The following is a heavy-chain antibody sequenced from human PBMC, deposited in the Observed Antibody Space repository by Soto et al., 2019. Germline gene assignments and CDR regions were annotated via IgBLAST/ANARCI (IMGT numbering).Heavy chain of an antibody. CDR1: GFTFSRVS. Sequence: GGSLRLSCEASGFTFSRVSMNWVRQVPGKGLEWVASISSASSETWYAYSVKGRFIISRDYAQNSLFLQMNTLRPDDSAIYYCSRVAYWGPGTQVTVSS. J-gene: IGHJ4*02. CDR2: ISSASSET. V-gene: IGHV3-21*04. CDR3: SRVAY.